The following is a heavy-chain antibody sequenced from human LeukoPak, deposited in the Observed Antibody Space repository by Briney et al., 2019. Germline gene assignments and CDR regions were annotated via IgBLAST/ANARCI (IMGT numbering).Heavy chain of an antibody. Sequence: SETLSLTCTVSGYSLSNVYYWGWIRLPPGKGLEWVCSIYHRGSTYYNPSLRSRVTISLDRSKKKFSLKLTSVTAADTAVYFCARGAEYYAIWRGYAGYSDYWGQGISVTVSS. CDR3: ARGAEYYAIWRGYAGYSDY. J-gene: IGHJ4*02. V-gene: IGHV4-38-2*02. CDR1: GYSLSNVYY. CDR2: IYHRGST. D-gene: IGHD3-3*01.